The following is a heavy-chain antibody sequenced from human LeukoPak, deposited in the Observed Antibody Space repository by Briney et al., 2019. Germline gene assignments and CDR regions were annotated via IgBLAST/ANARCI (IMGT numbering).Heavy chain of an antibody. Sequence: PSQTLSLTCAVSGGSISSYYWSWIRQPPGKGLEWIGYIYYSGSTNYNPSLKSRVTISVDTSKNQFSLKLSSVTAADTAVYYCARDPSPRYYYDSSGSTEYFDLWGRGTLVTVSS. V-gene: IGHV4-59*01. CDR1: GGSISSYY. D-gene: IGHD3-22*01. CDR2: IYYSGST. CDR3: ARDPSPRYYYDSSGSTEYFDL. J-gene: IGHJ2*01.